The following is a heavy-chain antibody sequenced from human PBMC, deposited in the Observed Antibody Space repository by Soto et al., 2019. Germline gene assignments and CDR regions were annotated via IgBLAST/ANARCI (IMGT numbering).Heavy chain of an antibody. D-gene: IGHD3-10*01. Sequence: QVQLVQSGAEMKKPGSSVKVSCQSSGGTFNTYAMNWVRQAPGQGPEWMGDISPMFGAANYAPKDQGRVTITADESTGTSYMQLSSLTSEDTALYFCAREVQVHTPAFVYWGQGTLVTVSS. CDR1: GGTFNTYA. CDR2: ISPMFGAA. J-gene: IGHJ4*02. CDR3: AREVQVHTPAFVY. V-gene: IGHV1-69*19.